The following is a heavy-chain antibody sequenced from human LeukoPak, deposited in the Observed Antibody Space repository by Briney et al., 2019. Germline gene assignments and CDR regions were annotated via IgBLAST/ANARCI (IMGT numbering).Heavy chain of an antibody. V-gene: IGHV3-74*01. J-gene: IGHJ4*02. CDR2: INPDGSSS. D-gene: IGHD4-23*01. CDR3: ARVVRTTVVTLYVLDY. Sequence: AGSLRLSCAASGFTFSNSWMQWVRQAPGKGLVWVSRINPDGSSSGYADSVKGRFTISRDNAKNTLYLQMNSLRAEDTAVYYCARVVRTTVVTLYVLDYWGQGTLVTVSS. CDR1: GFTFSNSW.